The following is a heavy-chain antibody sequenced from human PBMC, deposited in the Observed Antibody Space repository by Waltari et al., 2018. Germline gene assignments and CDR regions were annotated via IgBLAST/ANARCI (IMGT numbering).Heavy chain of an antibody. V-gene: IGHV4-4*02. CDR3: ARRGTAGSWFFDF. CDR2: IFHNGNI. D-gene: IGHD1-1*01. CDR1: GGSIGSYNW. J-gene: IGHJ2*01. Sequence: QVVLEESGPGLVKPSGTLSLTFAVSGGSIGSYNWWSWIRQTPGKGLGWIGEIFHNGNINYHPSLKSRLTISVDTSRRLFSLRLASVTVADTAVYYCARRGTAGSWFFDFWGRGTLVAVSS.